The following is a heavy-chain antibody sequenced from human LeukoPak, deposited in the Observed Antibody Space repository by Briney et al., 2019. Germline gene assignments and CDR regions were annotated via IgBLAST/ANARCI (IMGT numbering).Heavy chain of an antibody. CDR1: GFTFSSYA. CDR2: ISGSGGST. V-gene: IGHV3-23*01. D-gene: IGHD6-13*01. CDR3: AKVGSSWYLEDYYFDY. J-gene: IGHJ4*02. Sequence: TGGSLRLSCAASGFTFSSYAMSWVRQAPGKGLEWVSAISGSGGSTYYADSVKGRFTISRDNSKNTLYLQMNSLRAKDTAVYYCAKVGSSWYLEDYYFDYWGQGTLVTVSS.